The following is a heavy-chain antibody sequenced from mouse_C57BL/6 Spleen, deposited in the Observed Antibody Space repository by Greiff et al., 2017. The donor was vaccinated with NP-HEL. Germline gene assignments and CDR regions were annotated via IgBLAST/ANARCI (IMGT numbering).Heavy chain of an antibody. CDR3: ARRKYDCAFDY. V-gene: IGHV1-54*01. J-gene: IGHJ2*01. CDR2: INPGSGGT. CDR1: GYAFTNYL. Sequence: QVQLQQSGAELVRPGTSVKVSCKASGYAFTNYLIEWVKQRPGQGLEWIGVINPGSGGTNYNEKFKGKATLTADKSSSTAYMQLSSLTSEDSAVYFCARRKYDCAFDYWGQGTTLTVSS. D-gene: IGHD2-14*01.